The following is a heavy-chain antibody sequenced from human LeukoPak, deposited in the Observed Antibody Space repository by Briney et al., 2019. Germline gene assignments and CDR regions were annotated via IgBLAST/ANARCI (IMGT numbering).Heavy chain of an antibody. V-gene: IGHV4-61*01. CDR1: GGSVSSGSYY. CDR2: IYYSGST. J-gene: IGHJ5*02. D-gene: IGHD6-19*01. Sequence: SETLSLTCTVSGGSVSSGSYYWSWIRQPPGKGLEWIGYIYYSGSTNYNPSLKSRVTISVDTSKNQFSLKLSSVTAADTAVYYCAREVEALAVAGTGWFDPWGQGTLVTVSS. CDR3: AREVEALAVAGTGWFDP.